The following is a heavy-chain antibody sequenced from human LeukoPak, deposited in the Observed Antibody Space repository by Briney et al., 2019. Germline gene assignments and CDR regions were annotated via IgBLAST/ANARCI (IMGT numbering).Heavy chain of an antibody. J-gene: IGHJ3*02. D-gene: IGHD3-10*01. CDR1: GFTFSNYW. Sequence: GGSLRLSCAASGFTFSNYWMSWVRQAPGKGLEWVAYIRQDGSEKYYVDSLKGRFTISRDNAKNSLYLQMNSLRAEDTALYYCAKAKRAGVVRGVPNAFDIWGQGTMVTVSS. CDR2: IRQDGSEK. CDR3: AKAKRAGVVRGVPNAFDI. V-gene: IGHV3-7*03.